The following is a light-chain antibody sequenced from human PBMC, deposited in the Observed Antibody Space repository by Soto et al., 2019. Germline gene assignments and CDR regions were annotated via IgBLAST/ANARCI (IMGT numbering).Light chain of an antibody. Sequence: QSVLTQPASVSGSPGQSITISCTGSSSDVGGYRYVSWYQHHPGKAPKLMIYEVTFRPSGVSNRFSGSKSGNTASLTISGLQAEDEADYYCSSYSGSSTLRVVFGGGTKLTVL. CDR2: EVT. CDR1: SSDVGGYRY. J-gene: IGLJ2*01. V-gene: IGLV2-14*01. CDR3: SSYSGSSTLRVV.